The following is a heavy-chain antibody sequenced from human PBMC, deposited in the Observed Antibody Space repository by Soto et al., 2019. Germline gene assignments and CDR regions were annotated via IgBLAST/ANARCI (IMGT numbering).Heavy chain of an antibody. CDR1: GFTVSSNY. CDR3: ARYTIVVVPAATYYYMDV. CDR2: IYSGGST. J-gene: IGHJ6*03. D-gene: IGHD2-2*01. Sequence: EVQLVESGGGLVQPGGSLRLSCAASGFTVSSNYTSWVRQAPGKGLEWVSVIYSGGSTYYADSVKGRFTISRDNSKNTLYLQMNSLRAEDTAVYYCARYTIVVVPAATYYYMDVWGKGTTVTVSS. V-gene: IGHV3-66*01.